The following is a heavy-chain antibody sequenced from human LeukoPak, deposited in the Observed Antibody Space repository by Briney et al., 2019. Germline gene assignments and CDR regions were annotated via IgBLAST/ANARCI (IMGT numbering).Heavy chain of an antibody. V-gene: IGHV3-11*03. CDR2: ISSSSGYT. CDR1: GFTFSDYY. CDR3: ARRYYDFLSGYYNWYFDL. D-gene: IGHD3-3*01. J-gene: IGHJ2*01. Sequence: GGSLRLSCAASGFTFSDYYMYWIRQAPGKGLEWVSYISSSSGYTNYADFVKGRFTISRNNAKISLNLQMNSLRAEDTAIYYCARRYYDFLSGYYNWYFDLWGRGTLVTVSS.